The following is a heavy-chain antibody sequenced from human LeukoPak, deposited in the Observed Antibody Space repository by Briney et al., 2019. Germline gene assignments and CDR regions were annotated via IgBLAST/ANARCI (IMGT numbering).Heavy chain of an antibody. Sequence: SQTLSLTCTVSGGSISSGSYYWGWVRQPAGRGLEWVGRIYTSGSTNYNPSLKSRVTISVDTSKTQFSLKLSSVTAADTAVYYCARVKIVVVPAAVQYYFDYWGQGTLVTVSS. V-gene: IGHV4-61*02. CDR2: IYTSGST. D-gene: IGHD2-2*02. CDR1: GGSISSGSYY. CDR3: ARVKIVVVPAAVQYYFDY. J-gene: IGHJ4*02.